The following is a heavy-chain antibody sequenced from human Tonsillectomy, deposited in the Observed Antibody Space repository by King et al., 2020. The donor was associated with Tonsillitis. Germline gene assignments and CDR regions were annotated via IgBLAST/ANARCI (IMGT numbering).Heavy chain of an antibody. Sequence: VQLVESGGGLVQPGRSLRLSCTASGFTFGDYAMSWVRQAPGKGLEWGGFIRSKAYGGTTEYAASVKGRFTISRDDSKSIAYLQMNSLKTEDTAVYYCTRVRGSHYFDYWGQGTLVTVSS. D-gene: IGHD1-26*01. CDR2: IRSKAYGGTT. CDR1: GFTFGDYA. V-gene: IGHV3-49*04. CDR3: TRVRGSHYFDY. J-gene: IGHJ4*02.